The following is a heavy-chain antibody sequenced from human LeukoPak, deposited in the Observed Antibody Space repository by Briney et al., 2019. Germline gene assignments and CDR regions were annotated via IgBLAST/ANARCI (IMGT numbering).Heavy chain of an antibody. CDR2: IYYSGST. CDR3: AREGDSSGWSFDY. J-gene: IGHJ4*02. V-gene: IGHV4-59*01. D-gene: IGHD6-19*01. Sequence: SETLSLTCTVSGGSISSYYWSWIRQPPGKGLEWIGYIYYSGSTNYNPSLKSRVTISVDTSKNQLSLKLSSVTAADTAVYYCAREGDSSGWSFDYWGQGTLVTVSS. CDR1: GGSISSYY.